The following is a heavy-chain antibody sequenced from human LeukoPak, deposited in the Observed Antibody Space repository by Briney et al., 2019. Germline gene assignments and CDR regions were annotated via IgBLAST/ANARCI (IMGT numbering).Heavy chain of an antibody. D-gene: IGHD6-25*01. Sequence: GGSLRLSCAASGFTFSSDAMSCVRQTPGKGLECVSTIRGSDSRTYYADSVKGRFTIPRDNSTNTLYLQMNSLRAGDTAVYYCAKSGSRETVDYWGQGTLVTVSS. V-gene: IGHV3-23*01. CDR1: GFTFSSDA. J-gene: IGHJ4*02. CDR2: IRGSDSRT. CDR3: AKSGSRETVDY.